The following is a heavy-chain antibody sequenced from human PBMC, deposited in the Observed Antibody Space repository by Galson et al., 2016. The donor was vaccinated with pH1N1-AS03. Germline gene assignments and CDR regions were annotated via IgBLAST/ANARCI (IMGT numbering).Heavy chain of an antibody. CDR1: GGSITSSNW. D-gene: IGHD5-12*01. CDR3: ARSDGRGDNFGYMRWFDP. V-gene: IGHV4-4*02. J-gene: IGHJ5*02. CDR2: VYHSGTT. Sequence: TCDVSGGSITSSNWWNWVRQPPGQGLEWIGEVYHSGTTNYNSSLKSRFTMSVNKSKNQFSLKLNSVTAADTAVYYCARSDGRGDNFGYMRWFDPWGQGTLVTVSS.